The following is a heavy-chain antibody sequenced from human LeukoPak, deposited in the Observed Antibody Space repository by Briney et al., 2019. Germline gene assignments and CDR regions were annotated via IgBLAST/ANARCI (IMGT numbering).Heavy chain of an antibody. V-gene: IGHV3-66*01. CDR1: GFTLSSNY. D-gene: IGHD2-21*02. J-gene: IGHJ4*02. Sequence: GGSLRLSCAASGFTLSSNYMSWVRQAPGKGLEWVSVIYSGGSTYYTDSVKGRFTISRDNSKNTLYHQMNSLRAEDTAVYYCARGHLAYCGGDCSTLGYWGQGTLVTVSS. CDR2: IYSGGST. CDR3: ARGHLAYCGGDCSTLGY.